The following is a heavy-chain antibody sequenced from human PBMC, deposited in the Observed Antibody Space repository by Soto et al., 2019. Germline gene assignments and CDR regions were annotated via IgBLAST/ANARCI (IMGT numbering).Heavy chain of an antibody. CDR1: GFTFSSYA. D-gene: IGHD3-10*01. CDR3: AKAGRITMLRGVIRRTTGYYGMDV. V-gene: IGHV3-23*01. Sequence: EVQLLESGGGLVQPGGSLRLSCAASGFTFSSYAMSWVRQAPGKGLEWVSAISGSGGSTYYADSVKGRFTISRDNSKNTLYLQLNSLRAEDTAVYYCAKAGRITMLRGVIRRTTGYYGMDVWGQGITVTFSS. J-gene: IGHJ6*02. CDR2: ISGSGGST.